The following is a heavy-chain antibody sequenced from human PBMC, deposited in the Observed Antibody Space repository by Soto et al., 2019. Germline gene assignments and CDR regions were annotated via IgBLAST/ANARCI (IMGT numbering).Heavy chain of an antibody. J-gene: IGHJ5*02. CDR1: EDKCTSYY. Sequence: SVMDCWKASEDKCTSYYIHWMRQNPGQGLEWMGIINPSGGSTSYAQKFQGRVTMTRDTSTSTVYMELSSLRSEDTAVYYCAREQVAAAGTGWFDPWGQGTLVTVS. CDR2: INPSGGST. D-gene: IGHD6-13*01. CDR3: AREQVAAAGTGWFDP. V-gene: IGHV1-46*01.